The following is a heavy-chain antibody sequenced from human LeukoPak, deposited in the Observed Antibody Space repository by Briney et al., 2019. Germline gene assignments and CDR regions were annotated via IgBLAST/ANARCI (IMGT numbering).Heavy chain of an antibody. J-gene: IGHJ4*01. CDR3: ARGFSSTTCYLPY. Sequence: SETLSLTSAVYGGSFSGYYWSWIRQPPGKGLEWMGEINHRGSANYNPSLKSRVTMSVDTSKNQCSLKLSSVTAADTAVYYCARGFSSTTCYLPYWGHGVLVTVSS. D-gene: IGHD2-2*01. CDR2: INHRGSA. V-gene: IGHV4-34*01. CDR1: GGSFSGYY.